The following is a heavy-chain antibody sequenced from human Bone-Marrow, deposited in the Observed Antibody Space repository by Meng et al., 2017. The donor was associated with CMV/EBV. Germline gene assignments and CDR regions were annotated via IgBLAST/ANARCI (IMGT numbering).Heavy chain of an antibody. V-gene: IGHV4-61*01. CDR1: GGSVSSGSYY. D-gene: IGHD2-2*01. CDR3: ARDLVYCSSTSCRSYGMDV. Sequence: SETLSLTCTVSGGSVSSGSYYWSWIRQPPGKGLEWIGYIYYSGSTNYNPSLKSRVTISVDTSKNQFSLKLSSVTAADTAVYYCARDLVYCSSTSCRSYGMDVWGRGTTVTVSS. J-gene: IGHJ6*02. CDR2: IYYSGST.